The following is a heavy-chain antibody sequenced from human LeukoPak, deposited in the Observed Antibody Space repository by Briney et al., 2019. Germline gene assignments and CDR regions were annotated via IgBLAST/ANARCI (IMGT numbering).Heavy chain of an antibody. V-gene: IGHV1-69*05. CDR1: GGTFSSYA. CDR2: IIPIFGTA. D-gene: IGHD5-24*01. J-gene: IGHJ4*02. Sequence: SVKVSCKASGGTFSSYAISWVRQAPGQGLEWMGGIIPIFGTANYAQKFQGRVTITTDESTSTAYMELSSLRSEDTAVYYRARGVPTIKLLPYFDYWGQGTLVTVSS. CDR3: ARGVPTIKLLPYFDY.